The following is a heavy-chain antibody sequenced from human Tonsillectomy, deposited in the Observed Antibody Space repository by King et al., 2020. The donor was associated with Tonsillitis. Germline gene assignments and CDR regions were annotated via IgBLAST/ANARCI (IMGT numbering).Heavy chain of an antibody. Sequence: VQLVESGGGLVKPGGSLRLSCAASGFTFSSYSMNWVRQAPGKGLEWVSSISSSSSYIYYADSVKGRFTISGDNAKNSLYLQMNSLRAEDTAVYYCARGSLVRDAFDIWGQGTMVTVSS. CDR1: GFTFSSYS. J-gene: IGHJ3*02. CDR2: ISSSSSYI. CDR3: ARGSLVRDAFDI. D-gene: IGHD3-16*01. V-gene: IGHV3-21*01.